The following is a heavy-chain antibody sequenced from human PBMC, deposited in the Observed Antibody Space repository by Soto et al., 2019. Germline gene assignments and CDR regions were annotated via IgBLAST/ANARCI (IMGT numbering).Heavy chain of an antibody. V-gene: IGHV1-69*01. Sequence: QVQLVQSGAEVKKPGSSVKVSCKAPGGTFSSYAISWVRKAPGQGLEGVGGIIPIIGTANYAQKYQGRVTITADDSTSTGYMELRSLRSEDTAVYYCARSQGASIILDIYYFYDYGMDVWGQGTTVTVSS. CDR2: IIPIIGTA. CDR1: GGTFSSYA. J-gene: IGHJ6*02. CDR3: ARSQGASIILDIYYFYDYGMDV. D-gene: IGHD2-2*03.